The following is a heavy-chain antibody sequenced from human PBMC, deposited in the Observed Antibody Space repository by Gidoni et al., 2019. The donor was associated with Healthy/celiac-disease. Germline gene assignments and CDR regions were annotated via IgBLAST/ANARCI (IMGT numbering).Heavy chain of an antibody. CDR3: AKDQATGGWSDY. V-gene: IGHV3-23*01. Sequence: ISRDNSKNTLYLQMNSLRAEDTAVYYCAKDQATGGWSDYWGQGTLVTVSS. J-gene: IGHJ4*02. D-gene: IGHD6-19*01.